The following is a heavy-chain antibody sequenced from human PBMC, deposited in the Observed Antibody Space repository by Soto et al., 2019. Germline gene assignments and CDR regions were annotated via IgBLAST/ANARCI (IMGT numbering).Heavy chain of an antibody. CDR1: GFTFSSYG. D-gene: IGHD3-3*01. V-gene: IGHV3-33*01. J-gene: IGHJ4*02. CDR2: IWYDGSNK. CDR3: AREFRSGPFDY. Sequence: QVQLVESGGGVVQPGRSLRLSCAASGFTFSSYGMHWVRQAPGKGLEWVAVIWYDGSNKYNADSVKGRFTISRDNSKYTLDLQMNRLRAEDTAVYYCAREFRSGPFDYWGQGTLVTVSS.